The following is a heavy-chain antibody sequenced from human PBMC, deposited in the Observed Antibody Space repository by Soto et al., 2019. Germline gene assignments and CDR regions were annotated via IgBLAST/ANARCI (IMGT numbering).Heavy chain of an antibody. CDR2: ISENGKKI. D-gene: IGHD1-26*01. V-gene: IGHV3-48*01. CDR3: VREQGLWDRKYAACDR. Sequence: PGGSLRLSCVASGFSFSGEKMNWVLQAPWQGLEWIAYISENGKKIYYGDSMKGRFTISRDDAKQSLYLQMNSLRAEDTALYYCVREQGLWDRKYAACDRWAKGKMVTV. J-gene: IGHJ3*02. CDR1: GFSFSGEK.